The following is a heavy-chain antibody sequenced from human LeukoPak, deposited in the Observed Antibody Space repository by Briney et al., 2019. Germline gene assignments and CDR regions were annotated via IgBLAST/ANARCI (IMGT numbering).Heavy chain of an antibody. J-gene: IGHJ4*02. Sequence: GGTLRLSCAASGLTFSNFGMSWVRQAPGKGLEWVSYISSSGSTIYYADSVKGRFTISRDNAKNSLYLQMNNLRAEDTAVYYCAVLTYQLLDYYFDYWGQGTLVTVSS. V-gene: IGHV3-48*01. D-gene: IGHD2-2*01. CDR1: GLTFSNFG. CDR3: AVLTYQLLDYYFDY. CDR2: ISSSGSTI.